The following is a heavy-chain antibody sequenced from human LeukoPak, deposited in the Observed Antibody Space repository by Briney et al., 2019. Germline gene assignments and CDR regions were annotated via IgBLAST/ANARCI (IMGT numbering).Heavy chain of an antibody. V-gene: IGHV1-69*13. D-gene: IGHD4-23*01. CDR3: ARGPGYGGILFDY. CDR2: IIPIFGTA. Sequence: ALVKVSCKASGGTFSSYAISWVRQAPGQGLEWMGGIIPIFGTANYAQKFQGRVTITADESTSTAYMELSSLRSEDTAVYYCARGPGYGGILFDYWGQGILVTVSS. J-gene: IGHJ4*02. CDR1: GGTFSSYA.